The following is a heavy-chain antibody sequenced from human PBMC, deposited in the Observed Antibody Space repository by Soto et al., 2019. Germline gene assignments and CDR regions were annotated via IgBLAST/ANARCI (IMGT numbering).Heavy chain of an antibody. CDR3: ARERVAGRPYFDY. D-gene: IGHD6-19*01. V-gene: IGHV1-69*01. J-gene: IGHJ4*02. CDR2: IFPNVGTA. Sequence: QVHLEQSGAEVKKPGTSVKVSCKAYGGSFSTNEIDWVRQAPGQGLEWMGRIFPNVGTADYAQKFEGRLSIIADESTSTVFMELSRLISADTAVYFCARERVAGRPYFDYWGQGTLVTVSS. CDR1: GGSFSTNE.